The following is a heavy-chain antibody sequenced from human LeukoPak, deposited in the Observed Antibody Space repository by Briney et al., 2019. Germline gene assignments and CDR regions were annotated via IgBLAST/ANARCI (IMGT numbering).Heavy chain of an antibody. J-gene: IGHJ5*02. V-gene: IGHV1-69*13. Sequence: SVKVSCKASGGTFSSYAISWVRQAPGQGLEWMGGIIPILGTANYAQKFQGRVTITADESTSTAYMELSSLRSEDTAVYYCASRTPRRGVYCSSTSCYTRVPFDPWGQGTLVTVSS. CDR3: ASRTPRRGVYCSSTSCYTRVPFDP. CDR2: IIPILGTA. CDR1: GGTFSSYA. D-gene: IGHD2-2*02.